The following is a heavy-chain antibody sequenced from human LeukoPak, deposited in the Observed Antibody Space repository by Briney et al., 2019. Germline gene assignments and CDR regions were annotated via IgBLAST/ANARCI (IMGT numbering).Heavy chain of an antibody. J-gene: IGHJ4*02. CDR1: GGSISSGDYY. CDR3: AREGGHSVPFDY. V-gene: IGHV4-30-4*01. D-gene: IGHD3-16*01. Sequence: PSQTLSLTCTVSGGSISSGDYYWSWIRPPPGKGLEWVGYIYYSGSTYYNPSLKSRVTISVDTSKNQFSLKLSSVTAADTAVYYCAREGGHSVPFDYWGQGTLVTVSS. CDR2: IYYSGST.